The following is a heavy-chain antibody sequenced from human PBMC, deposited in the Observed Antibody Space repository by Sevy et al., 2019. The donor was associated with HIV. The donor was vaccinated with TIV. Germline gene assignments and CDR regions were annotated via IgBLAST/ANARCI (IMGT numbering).Heavy chain of an antibody. V-gene: IGHV3-74*01. J-gene: IGHJ3*01. D-gene: IGHD2-2*01. CDR2: IKTDGSSR. Sequence: GGSLRLSCAASGFTFSNYWMHWVRQAPGKGLVWVSRIKTDGSSRDSADSVKGRFFISRDNAKNLVYLQMDSLRSEDTAVYYCAREGDTVLVPTAVDAFDFWGQGPMVTVSS. CDR1: GFTFSNYW. CDR3: AREGDTVLVPTAVDAFDF.